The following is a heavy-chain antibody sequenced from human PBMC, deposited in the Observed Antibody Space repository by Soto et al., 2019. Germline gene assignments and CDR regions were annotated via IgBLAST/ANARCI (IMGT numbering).Heavy chain of an antibody. CDR2: IWSDGSNK. CDR3: ARESGSYHFDY. V-gene: IGHV3-33*01. CDR1: QFPFSSSV. J-gene: IGHJ4*02. Sequence: GGSLRLSCAASQFPFSSSVMHWVRQAPGKGLEWVAAIWSDGSNKYYVDSVKGRFTISRDNSKNTLYLQMNSLTAEDTAVYYCARESGSYHFDYWGQGTPVTVSS. D-gene: IGHD1-26*01.